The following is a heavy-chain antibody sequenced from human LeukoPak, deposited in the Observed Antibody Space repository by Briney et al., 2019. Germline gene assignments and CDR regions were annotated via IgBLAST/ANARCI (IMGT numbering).Heavy chain of an antibody. CDR3: AREDDSSGKNWFDP. V-gene: IGHV3-74*01. Sequence: GGSLRLSCAASGFTFSSYWMHWVRQAPEKGLVWVSRIQSDGRRTDYADSVRGRLTICRDNAKNTLYLQMNSLRAEDTAVYYCAREDDSSGKNWFDPWGQGTLVTVSS. D-gene: IGHD3-22*01. CDR1: GFTFSSYW. CDR2: IQSDGRRT. J-gene: IGHJ5*02.